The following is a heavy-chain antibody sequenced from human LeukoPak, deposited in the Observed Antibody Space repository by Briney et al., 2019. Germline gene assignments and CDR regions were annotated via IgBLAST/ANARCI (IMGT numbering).Heavy chain of an antibody. CDR1: GFTFSIYD. CDR3: AKIAASGTNY. CDR2: ISGSSGGT. Sequence: PGGSLRLSCAASGFTFSIYDMMWLPQAPGKGLEGVSDISGSSGGTYYADSVKGRFTISRDNSKNTLYLQMNRLRADDTAVYYCAKIAASGTNYWGQGTLVTVSS. D-gene: IGHD6-13*01. J-gene: IGHJ4*02. V-gene: IGHV3-23*01.